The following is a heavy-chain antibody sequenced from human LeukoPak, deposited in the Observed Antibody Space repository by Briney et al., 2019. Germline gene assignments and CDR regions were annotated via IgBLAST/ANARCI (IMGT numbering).Heavy chain of an antibody. Sequence: GGSLRLSCAASGFTLSSYSMNWVRQAPGKGLEWVSSISSSSSYIYYADSVKGRFTISRDNAKNSLYLQMNSLRAEDTAVYYCASPFGSHDYIFDYWGQGTLVTVSS. CDR3: ASPFGSHDYIFDY. CDR2: ISSSSSYI. CDR1: GFTLSSYS. V-gene: IGHV3-21*01. J-gene: IGHJ4*02. D-gene: IGHD4-11*01.